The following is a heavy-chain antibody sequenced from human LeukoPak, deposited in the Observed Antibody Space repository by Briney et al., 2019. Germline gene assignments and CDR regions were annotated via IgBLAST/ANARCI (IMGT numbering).Heavy chain of an antibody. J-gene: IGHJ5*02. Sequence: SETLSLTCAVYGESFSAYSWNWIRQSPGKGLEWIGEINHSGSANHNPSLKSRVTISVDTSKNQTSKRQFSLKLNSVTAADTAVYYCTRERSTPGINWFDPWGQGTLVTVSS. CDR1: GESFSAYS. V-gene: IGHV4-34*01. D-gene: IGHD2-2*01. CDR2: INHSGSA. CDR3: TRERSTPGINWFDP.